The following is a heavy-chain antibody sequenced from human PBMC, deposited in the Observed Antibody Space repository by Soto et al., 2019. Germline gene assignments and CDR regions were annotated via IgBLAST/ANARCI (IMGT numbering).Heavy chain of an antibody. D-gene: IGHD3-3*01. CDR3: ARHPSLGVVISATRGWFDP. Sequence: SETLSLTCTVSGGSISSSSYYWGWIRQPPGKGLEWIGSMYYSGSTYYNPSLKSRVTISVDTSKNQFSLKLISVTAADTAVYYCARHPSLGVVISATRGWFDPWGQGTLVTVSS. CDR2: MYYSGST. CDR1: GGSISSSSYY. J-gene: IGHJ5*02. V-gene: IGHV4-39*01.